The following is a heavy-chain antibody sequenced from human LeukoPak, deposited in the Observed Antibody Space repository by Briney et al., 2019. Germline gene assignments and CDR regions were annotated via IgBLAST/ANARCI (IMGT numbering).Heavy chain of an antibody. CDR2: IYYSGST. CDR1: GGSIRSSSYY. J-gene: IGHJ5*02. V-gene: IGHV4-61*01. Sequence: PSETLSLTCTVAGGSIRSSSYYWSWIRQPPGKGLEWIGYIYYSGSTNYNPSLKSRVTISVDTSKNQFSLKLSSVTAADTAVYYCARGRGSFDPWGQGTLVTVSS. D-gene: IGHD3-10*01. CDR3: ARGRGSFDP.